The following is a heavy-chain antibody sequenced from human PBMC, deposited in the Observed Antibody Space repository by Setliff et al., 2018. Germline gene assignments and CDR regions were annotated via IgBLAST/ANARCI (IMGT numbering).Heavy chain of an antibody. CDR3: AKGGGRYHSDS. V-gene: IGHV4-34*01. Sequence: SETLSLTCAVYGGSFSGYYWSWIRQPPGKGLEWIGEINHSGSTNYNPSLKSRVTISVDTSKNQFSLKLSSVTAADTAVYYCAKGGGRYHSDSWGQGILVTVSS. J-gene: IGHJ4*02. CDR1: GGSFSGYY. CDR2: INHSGST. D-gene: IGHD1-1*01.